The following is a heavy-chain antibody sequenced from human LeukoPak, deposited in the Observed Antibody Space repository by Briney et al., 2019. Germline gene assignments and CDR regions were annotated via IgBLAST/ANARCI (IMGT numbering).Heavy chain of an antibody. CDR2: IYPGDSDT. V-gene: IGHV5-51*01. D-gene: IGHD2-15*01. J-gene: IGHJ4*02. CDR3: ARPPLGYCSGGSCYGFSYFDY. CDR1: GYSFTSYW. Sequence: GESLKISCKGSGYSFTSYWIGWVRQMPGKGLEWMGIIYPGDSDTRYSPSFQGQVTISADKSISTAYLQWSSLKASDTAMYYCARPPLGYCSGGSCYGFSYFDYWGQGTLVTVSS.